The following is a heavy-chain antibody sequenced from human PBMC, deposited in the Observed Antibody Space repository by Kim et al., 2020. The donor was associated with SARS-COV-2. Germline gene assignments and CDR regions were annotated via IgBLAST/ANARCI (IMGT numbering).Heavy chain of an antibody. Sequence: YTPSLKSRVIMSVDTSNSQLSLKLTSVTAADTAVYYCARAIAAAGHPFDYWGQGTLVTVSS. CDR3: ARAIAAAGHPFDY. J-gene: IGHJ4*02. D-gene: IGHD6-13*01. V-gene: IGHV4-4*07.